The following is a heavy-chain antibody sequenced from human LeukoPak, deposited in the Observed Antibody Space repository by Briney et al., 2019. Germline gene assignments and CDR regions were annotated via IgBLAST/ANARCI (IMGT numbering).Heavy chain of an antibody. V-gene: IGHV3-30*18. CDR3: AKDAWHTSSYPRGYIDY. Sequence: GGSLRLFCAASGSGFTFNNYGMHWVRQAPGRGLEWVAVISYDGSHEYHADSVKGRFTISRDNSKNPLYLQMNSLRAEDTALYYCAKDAWHTSSYPRGYIDYWGQGTLVNVSS. J-gene: IGHJ4*02. CDR1: GSGFTFNNYG. D-gene: IGHD3-16*02. CDR2: ISYDGSHE.